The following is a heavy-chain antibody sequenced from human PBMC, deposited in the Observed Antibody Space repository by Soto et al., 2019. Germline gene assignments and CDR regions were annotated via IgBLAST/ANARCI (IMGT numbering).Heavy chain of an antibody. CDR2: ISGSGGST. J-gene: IGHJ4*02. CDR1: GLTFSSYA. D-gene: IGHD3-22*01. V-gene: IGHV3-23*01. Sequence: GGSLRLSCAASGLTFSSYAMSLVRQAPGKGLEWVSAISGSGGSTYYADSVKGRFTISRDNSKNTLYLQMNSLRAEDTAIYYCAKVPQWLSTYCFDYWGQGALVTVSS. CDR3: AKVPQWLSTYCFDY.